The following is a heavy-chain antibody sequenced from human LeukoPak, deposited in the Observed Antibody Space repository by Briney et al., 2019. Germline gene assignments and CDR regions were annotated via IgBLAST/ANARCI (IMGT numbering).Heavy chain of an antibody. CDR2: LSYDGSYT. J-gene: IGHJ4*02. Sequence: GGSLRLSCAASGFTFRTYAMHWVRRAPGKGLEWVAVLSYDGSYTYYADSVKGRFTISRDNSKNTLYLQMNSLRVKDTAVYYCVKVARKGDDYGGFFDYWGPGTLVTVSS. CDR3: VKVARKGDDYGGFFDY. V-gene: IGHV3-30*04. CDR1: GFTFRTYA. D-gene: IGHD4-23*01.